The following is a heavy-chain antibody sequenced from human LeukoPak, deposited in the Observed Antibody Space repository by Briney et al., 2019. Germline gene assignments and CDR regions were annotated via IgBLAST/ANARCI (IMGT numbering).Heavy chain of an antibody. Sequence: GASVKVSCKASGGTFSSYAISWVRQAPGQGLEWMGGIIPIFGTANYAQKFQGRVTITTDESTSTAYMELSSLRSEDTAVYYCARGGYSYPQFRPEPNWFDPWGQGTLVTVSS. V-gene: IGHV1-69*05. D-gene: IGHD5-18*01. CDR2: IIPIFGTA. J-gene: IGHJ5*02. CDR1: GGTFSSYA. CDR3: ARGGYSYPQFRPEPNWFDP.